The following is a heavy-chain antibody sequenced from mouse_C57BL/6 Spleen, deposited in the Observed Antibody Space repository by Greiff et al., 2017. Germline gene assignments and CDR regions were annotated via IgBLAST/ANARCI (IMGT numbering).Heavy chain of an antibody. D-gene: IGHD1-1*01. CDR1: GYTFTDYE. Sequence: VQLVESGAELVRPGASVTLSCKASGYTFTDYEMHWVKQTPVHGLEWIGAIDPETGGTAYNQKFKGKAILTADKSSSTAYMELRSLTSEDSAVDYCTRSNYYGSSYGAYWGQGTLVTVSA. CDR3: TRSNYYGSSYGAY. J-gene: IGHJ3*01. V-gene: IGHV1-15*01. CDR2: IDPETGGT.